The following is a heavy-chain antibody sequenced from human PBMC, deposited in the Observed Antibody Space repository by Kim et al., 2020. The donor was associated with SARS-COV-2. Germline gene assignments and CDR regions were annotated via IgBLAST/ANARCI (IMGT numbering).Heavy chain of an antibody. CDR1: GGSFSGYY. V-gene: IGHV4-34*01. Sequence: SETLSLTCAVYGGSFSGYYWSWIRQPPGKGLEWIGEINHSGSTNYNPSLKSRVTISVDTSKNQFSLKLSSVTAADTAVYYCARGIPRVTVTTFFDYWGQGTLVTVSS. CDR2: INHSGST. D-gene: IGHD4-17*01. J-gene: IGHJ4*02. CDR3: ARGIPRVTVTTFFDY.